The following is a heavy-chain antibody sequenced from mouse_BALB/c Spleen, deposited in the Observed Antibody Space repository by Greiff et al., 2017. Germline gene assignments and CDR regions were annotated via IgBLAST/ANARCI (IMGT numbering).Heavy chain of an antibody. CDR1: GFTFSSYA. J-gene: IGHJ1*01. CDR2: ISSGGSYT. CDR3: ARRNGYYWYFDV. D-gene: IGHD2-2*01. V-gene: IGHV5-9-3*01. Sequence: VQRVESGGGLVKPGGSLKLSCAASGFTFSSYAMSWVRQTPEKRLEWVATISSGGSYTYYPDSVKGRFTISKDNAKNTLYLQMSSLRSEDTAMYYCARRNGYYWYFDVWGAGTTVTVSS.